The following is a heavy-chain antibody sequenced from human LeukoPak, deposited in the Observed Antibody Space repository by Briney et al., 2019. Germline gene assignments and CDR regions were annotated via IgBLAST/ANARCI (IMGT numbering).Heavy chain of an antibody. Sequence: PSETLSLTCTVSGGSIISGRFWWGWIRRPPGKGREWFGSMYESGVSYYNTSLKSRVTISVATSKNQIPLNLNSVTAADTASYYCASDRIWFGESTNEYWGQGTLVTVSS. CDR2: MYESGVS. V-gene: IGHV4-39*01. CDR3: ASDRIWFGESTNEY. CDR1: GGSIISGRFW. J-gene: IGHJ4*02. D-gene: IGHD3-10*01.